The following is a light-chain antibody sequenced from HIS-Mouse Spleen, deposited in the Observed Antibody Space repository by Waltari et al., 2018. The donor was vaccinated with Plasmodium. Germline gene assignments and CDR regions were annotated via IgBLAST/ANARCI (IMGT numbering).Light chain of an antibody. Sequence: QPVLTQPPSSSASPGESARLTCTFPSDINVGSYNIYWYHQNHGSPPRYLLYYYSDSDKGQGSGVPSRFSGSKDASANTGILLISGLQSEDEADYYCMIWPSNASGVFGGGTKLTVL. CDR3: MIWPSNASGV. J-gene: IGLJ3*02. V-gene: IGLV5-37*01. CDR1: SDINVGSYN. CDR2: YYSDSDK.